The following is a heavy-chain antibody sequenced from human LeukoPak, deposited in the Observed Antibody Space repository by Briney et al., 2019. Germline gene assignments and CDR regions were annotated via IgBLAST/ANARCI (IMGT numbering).Heavy chain of an antibody. CDR1: GFTFSGLA. V-gene: IGHV3-73*01. CDR3: IGSGSNIDY. Sequence: PGGSLRLSCAASGFTFSGLAMHWVRQASGKGLEWVGRIRSKANSYATAYVASVKGRFNISRDDSKNTAYLQMHSLKTEDTAVYYCIGSGSNIDYWGQGTLVTASS. CDR2: IRSKANSYAT. D-gene: IGHD1-26*01. J-gene: IGHJ4*02.